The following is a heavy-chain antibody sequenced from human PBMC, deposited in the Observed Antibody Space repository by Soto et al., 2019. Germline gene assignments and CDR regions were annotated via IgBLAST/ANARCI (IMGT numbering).Heavy chain of an antibody. CDR1: GFTFSSYG. CDR3: AREIVYYPFWSRPGRQTGRGPDY. D-gene: IGHD3-3*01. V-gene: IGHV3-33*01. CDR2: IWYDGSNK. Sequence: PWGSLRLSCAASGFTFSSYGIHWVRQAPGKGLGWVAVIWYDGSNKYYSDSVKGRFTISRDNSKNTLYLQMNSLRAEDDAVYYCAREIVYYPFWSRPGRQTGRGPDYWGQGTLVTVSS. J-gene: IGHJ4*02.